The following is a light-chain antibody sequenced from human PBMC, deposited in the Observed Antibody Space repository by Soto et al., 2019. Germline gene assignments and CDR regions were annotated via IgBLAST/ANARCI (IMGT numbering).Light chain of an antibody. CDR2: AAS. V-gene: IGKV1-39*01. CDR3: QQGYSTPIT. Sequence: DIQTTQSPSSLSASVGDRVTITCRASQSISSDLNWYQQKPGKAPKLLIYAASSLQSGVPSRFSGSGSGTDFTLTISSLQPEDFATYYCQQGYSTPITFGQGTRLEIK. CDR1: QSISSD. J-gene: IGKJ5*01.